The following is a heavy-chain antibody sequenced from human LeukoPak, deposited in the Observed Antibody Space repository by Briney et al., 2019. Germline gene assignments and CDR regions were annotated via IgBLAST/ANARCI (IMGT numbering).Heavy chain of an antibody. D-gene: IGHD3-10*01. CDR1: GGSISSGSYY. V-gene: IGHV4-61*02. Sequence: SQTLSLTCTASGGSISSGSYYWSWIRQPAGKGLEWIGRIYTSGSTNYNPSLKSRVTISVDTSKNQFSLKLSSVTAADTAVYYCAREVGRITMVRGGQFDYWGQGTLVTVSS. CDR2: IYTSGST. J-gene: IGHJ4*02. CDR3: AREVGRITMVRGGQFDY.